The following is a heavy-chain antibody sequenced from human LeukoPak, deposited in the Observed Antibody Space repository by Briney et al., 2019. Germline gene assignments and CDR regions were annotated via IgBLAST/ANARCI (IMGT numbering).Heavy chain of an antibody. Sequence: TGGSLRLSCAASGFTFTNYWMTWVRQAPGKGLEWVANIKQDGSEKYYVDSVKGRFTISRDNTKNPLYLQMNSLRAEDTAVYYCARGRAPDYWGQGTLVTVSS. J-gene: IGHJ4*02. CDR3: ARGRAPDY. V-gene: IGHV3-7*05. CDR1: GFTFTNYW. CDR2: IKQDGSEK.